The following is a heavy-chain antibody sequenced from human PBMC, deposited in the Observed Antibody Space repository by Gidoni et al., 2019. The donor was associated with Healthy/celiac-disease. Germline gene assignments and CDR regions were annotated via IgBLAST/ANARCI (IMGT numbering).Heavy chain of an antibody. J-gene: IGHJ4*02. Sequence: QVQLQESGPGLVKPSETLSLTCTVSGGSVSRGRYYWSWIRQPPGKGLEWIGYIYYSGSTNYNPSLKSRVTISVDTSKNQFSLKLSSVTAADTAVYYCARFTRSMITFGGVIASSYDYWGQGTLVTVSS. CDR3: ARFTRSMITFGGVIASSYDY. V-gene: IGHV4-61*01. CDR1: GGSVSRGRYY. CDR2: IYYSGST. D-gene: IGHD3-16*02.